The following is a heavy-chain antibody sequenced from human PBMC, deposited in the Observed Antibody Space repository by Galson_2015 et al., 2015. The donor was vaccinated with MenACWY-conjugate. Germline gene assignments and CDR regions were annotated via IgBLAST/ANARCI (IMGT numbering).Heavy chain of an antibody. V-gene: IGHV3-20*01. Sequence: SLRLSCAGSGFTFDDHGMYWVRHAPGKGLEWVSSINWNGDRTGYADSVKGRFTISRDNAKNSLYLQMNNLRAEDTAFYHCARGVEQWLVRPSTHFDIWGQGTLLAVYS. CDR3: ARGVEQWLVRPSTHFDI. CDR1: GFTFDDHG. D-gene: IGHD6-19*01. J-gene: IGHJ3*02. CDR2: INWNGDRT.